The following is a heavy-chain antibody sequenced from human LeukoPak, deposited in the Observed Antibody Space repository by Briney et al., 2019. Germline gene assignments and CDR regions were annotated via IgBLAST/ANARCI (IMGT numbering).Heavy chain of an antibody. Sequence: SVKVSCKASGGTFSSYTISWVRQAPGQWLEWMGRIIPILGIANYAQKFQGRVTITADKSTSTAYMELSSLRSEDTAVYYCARGGVRGVSPYYYYYYMDVWGKGTTVTVSS. CDR3: ARGGVRGVSPYYYYYYMDV. J-gene: IGHJ6*03. CDR2: IIPILGIA. CDR1: GGTFSSYT. D-gene: IGHD3-10*01. V-gene: IGHV1-69*02.